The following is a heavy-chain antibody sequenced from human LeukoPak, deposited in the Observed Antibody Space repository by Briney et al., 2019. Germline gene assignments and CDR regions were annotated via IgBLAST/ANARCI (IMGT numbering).Heavy chain of an antibody. CDR2: ISSNGGST. D-gene: IGHD1-26*01. Sequence: PGGSLRLSCAASGFTFSSYAMHWVRQAPGKGLEYVSAISSNGGSTYYANSVKGRFTISRDNSKNTLYLQMGSLRAEDMAVYYCARVSDGGSYFGYRGQGTLVTVSS. V-gene: IGHV3-64*01. CDR1: GFTFSSYA. J-gene: IGHJ4*02. CDR3: ARVSDGGSYFGY.